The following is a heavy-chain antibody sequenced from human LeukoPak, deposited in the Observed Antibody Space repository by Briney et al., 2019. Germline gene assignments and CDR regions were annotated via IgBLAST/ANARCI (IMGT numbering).Heavy chain of an antibody. CDR3: ARGAEKILSFGEYPSDAFDI. CDR2: ISFDGRKK. V-gene: IGHV3-30*03. D-gene: IGHD3-10*01. CDR1: GFNFNNYV. Sequence: GGSLRLSCAASGFNFNNYVMHWVRQAPGKGLEWVTEISFDGRKKAYVDSVKGRFTISRDSPKNTVYLQMDSLRAEDTAVYYCARGAEKILSFGEYPSDAFDIWGQGTMVSVTS. J-gene: IGHJ3*02.